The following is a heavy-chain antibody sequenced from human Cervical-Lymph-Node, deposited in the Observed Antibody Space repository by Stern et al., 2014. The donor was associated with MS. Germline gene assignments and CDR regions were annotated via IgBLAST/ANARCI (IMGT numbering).Heavy chain of an antibody. Sequence: MQLVQSGAEVRKPGESLRISCKASGYSFNSYWIGWVRQMPGKGLEWVGIIYPGDSDPRYSPSLQGQVTISLDKSISTAYLQWSSLKASDTAMYYCAREAMALPYYFDYWGQGTLVTVSS. CDR1: GYSFNSYW. J-gene: IGHJ4*02. CDR3: AREAMALPYYFDY. D-gene: IGHD1-7*01. V-gene: IGHV5-51*01. CDR2: IYPGDSDP.